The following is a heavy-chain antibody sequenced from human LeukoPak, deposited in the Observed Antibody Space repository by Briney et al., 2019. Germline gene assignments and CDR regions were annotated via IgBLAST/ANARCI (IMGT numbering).Heavy chain of an antibody. Sequence: GASVKVSCKASGYTFTSYYMHWVRQAPGQGLEWMGIINPSGGSTSYAQKFQGRVTMTRDTSTSTAYMELRSLRSDDTAVYYCARDLERDFDYWGQGTLVTVSS. CDR2: INPSGGST. CDR1: GYTFTSYY. CDR3: ARDLERDFDY. D-gene: IGHD1-1*01. J-gene: IGHJ4*02. V-gene: IGHV1-46*01.